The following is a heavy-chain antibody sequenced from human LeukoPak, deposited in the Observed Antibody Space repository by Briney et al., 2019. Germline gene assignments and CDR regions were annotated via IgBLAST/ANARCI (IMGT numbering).Heavy chain of an antibody. Sequence: SSVKLSCKASVGTVNRYAISWARQAPGHGLEWMGRVIPMFDTANYSQRFQGRLTITADKSTNTGYIEMSSLTSAAKAVYYCGRTENWEGANGDWGQGTMVTVSS. CDR3: GRTENWEGANGD. J-gene: IGHJ3*01. CDR2: VIPMFDTA. D-gene: IGHD7-27*01. CDR1: VGTVNRYA. V-gene: IGHV1-69*06.